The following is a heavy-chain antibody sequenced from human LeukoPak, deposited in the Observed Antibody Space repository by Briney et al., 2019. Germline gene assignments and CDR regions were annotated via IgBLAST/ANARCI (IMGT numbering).Heavy chain of an antibody. D-gene: IGHD6-19*01. CDR2: INPNSGGT. Sequence: ASVKVSCKASGYTFTGYYMHWVRQAPGQGLEWMGWINPNSGGTNYAQKFQGRGTMTRGTSISTAYMELSRLRSDDTAVYYCARISGWYGWFDPWGQGTLVTVSS. CDR1: GYTFTGYY. CDR3: ARISGWYGWFDP. J-gene: IGHJ5*02. V-gene: IGHV1-2*02.